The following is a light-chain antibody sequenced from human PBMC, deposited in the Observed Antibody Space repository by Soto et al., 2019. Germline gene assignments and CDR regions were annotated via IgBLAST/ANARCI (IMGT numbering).Light chain of an antibody. CDR2: DAS. CDR1: QSVSSY. Sequence: EIVLTQSPATLSLSPGERATLSCRASQSVSSYLAWYQQKPGQAPRLLIYDASNRATGIPARFSGSGSGTXXXXTISSLEPEDFAVYYCQQRSNWPPITFGQGTRLEIK. J-gene: IGKJ5*01. CDR3: QQRSNWPPIT. V-gene: IGKV3-11*01.